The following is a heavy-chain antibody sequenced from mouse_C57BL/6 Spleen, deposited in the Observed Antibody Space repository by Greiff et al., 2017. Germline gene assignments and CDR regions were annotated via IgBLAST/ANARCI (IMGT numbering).Heavy chain of an antibody. Sequence: VQLQQSGAELARPGASVTLSCKASGYTFTSYGISWVKQRTGQGLEWIGEIYPRSGNTYYNEKFKGQATLTADKSSSTAYMELRSLTSEDSAVYFCARQGITTVVEGFDYWGQGTTLTVSS. D-gene: IGHD1-1*01. CDR3: ARQGITTVVEGFDY. J-gene: IGHJ2*01. V-gene: IGHV1-81*01. CDR1: GYTFTSYG. CDR2: IYPRSGNT.